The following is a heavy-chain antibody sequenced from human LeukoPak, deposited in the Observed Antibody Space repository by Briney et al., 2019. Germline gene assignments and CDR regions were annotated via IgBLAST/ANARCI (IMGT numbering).Heavy chain of an antibody. CDR1: GFTFSDYY. CDR3: ARMRRDLAKGDYFYYYYMDV. CDR2: TIMTGTTI. D-gene: IGHD3-16*01. J-gene: IGHJ6*03. Sequence: TGGSLRLSCAASGFTFSDYYMTWIRQAPGKGLEWVSYTIMTGTTIYYADSVKGRFTISMDNANNSLDLQMNSLRAEDTAVYYCARMRRDLAKGDYFYYYYMDVWGKGTTVIVSS. V-gene: IGHV3-11*04.